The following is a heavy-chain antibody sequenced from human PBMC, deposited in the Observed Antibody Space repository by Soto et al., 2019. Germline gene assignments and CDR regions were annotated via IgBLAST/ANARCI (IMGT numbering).Heavy chain of an antibody. CDR2: ISYDGCNK. J-gene: IGHJ6*02. D-gene: IGHD3-3*01. V-gene: IGHV3-30*14. CDR1: GFTFSSYA. CDR3: ARDRIITIFGVVPMGMDV. Sequence: QVQLVESGGGVVQPGRSLRLSCAASGFTFSSYAMHWVRQAPGKGLEWVAVISYDGCNKYYADSVKGRFTISRDNSKHTLYLQMNSLGAEDTAVYYCARDRIITIFGVVPMGMDVWGQGTTVTVSS.